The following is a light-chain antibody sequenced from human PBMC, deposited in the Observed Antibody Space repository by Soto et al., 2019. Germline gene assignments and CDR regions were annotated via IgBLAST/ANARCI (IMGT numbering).Light chain of an antibody. J-gene: IGKJ1*01. Sequence: DIQMTQSPSSLSASVGDRVTINCRASQTISIYLNWYQHRPGKGPKLLIYSASTLQSGVSSRFSGSGSGKDFTLTISSLQPEDVANYYCQQSNSIPHWKFGKGTKVDIX. CDR1: QTISIY. V-gene: IGKV1-39*01. CDR3: QQSNSIPHWK. CDR2: SAS.